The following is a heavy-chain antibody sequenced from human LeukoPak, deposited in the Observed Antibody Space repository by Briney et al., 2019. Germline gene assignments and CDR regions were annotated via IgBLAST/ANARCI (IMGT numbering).Heavy chain of an antibody. Sequence: GGSLRLSCAASGFTFSSYGMHWVRQAPGKGLEWVAVIWYDGSNKYYADSVKGRFTISRDNSKNTLYLQMNSLRAEDTAVYYCARGTFPLDAYYYYGMDVWSQGTTVTVSS. CDR1: GFTFSSYG. CDR3: ARGTFPLDAYYYYGMDV. V-gene: IGHV3-33*01. CDR2: IWYDGSNK. D-gene: IGHD3-16*01. J-gene: IGHJ6*02.